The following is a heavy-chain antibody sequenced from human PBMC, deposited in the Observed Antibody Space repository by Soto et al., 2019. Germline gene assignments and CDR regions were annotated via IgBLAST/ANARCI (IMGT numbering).Heavy chain of an antibody. CDR3: ARHGIVVVPAAISAFDI. CDR2: IDPSDSYT. CDR1: GYSFTSYW. D-gene: IGHD2-2*01. J-gene: IGHJ3*02. V-gene: IGHV5-10-1*01. Sequence: LGESLKISCNGSGYSFTSYWISWVRQMPGKGLEWMGRIDPSDSYTNYSPSFQGHVTISADKSISTAYLQWSSLKASDTAMYYFARHGIVVVPAAISAFDIWGQGTMVTVSS.